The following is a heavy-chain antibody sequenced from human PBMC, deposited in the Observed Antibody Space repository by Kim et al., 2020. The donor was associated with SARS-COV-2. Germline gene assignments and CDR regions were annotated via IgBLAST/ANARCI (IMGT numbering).Heavy chain of an antibody. J-gene: IGHJ4*02. CDR2: IYYSGST. Sequence: SETLSLTCTVSGGSISSSSYYWGWIRQPPGKGLEWIGSIYYSGSTYYNPSLKSRVTISVDTSKNQFSLKLSSVTAADTAVYYCASVKSRIAAAGTKLPFDYWGQGTLVTVSS. CDR1: GGSISSSSYY. D-gene: IGHD6-13*01. V-gene: IGHV4-39*01. CDR3: ASVKSRIAAAGTKLPFDY.